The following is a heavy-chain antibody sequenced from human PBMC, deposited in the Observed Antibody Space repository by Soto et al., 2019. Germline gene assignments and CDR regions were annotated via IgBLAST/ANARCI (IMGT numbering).Heavy chain of an antibody. Sequence: PSETLSLTCTVSGASVSSGSYGWSWIRQPPGKELEWLGYIYYSGSTNYNPSHQGRVTISIDTSKNEFSLKLRSVTAADTAVYYCARGLSGWSQENYFYGVDIWGQGTTVTVSS. D-gene: IGHD6-19*01. CDR3: ARGLSGWSQENYFYGVDI. J-gene: IGHJ6*02. CDR2: IYYSGST. CDR1: GASVSSGSYG. V-gene: IGHV4-61*01.